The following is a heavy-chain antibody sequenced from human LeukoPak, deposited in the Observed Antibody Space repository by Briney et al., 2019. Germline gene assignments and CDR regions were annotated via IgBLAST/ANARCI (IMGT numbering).Heavy chain of an antibody. CDR1: GFTFGSYA. CDR3: ARDRAVLRFLEWLSNPYYYYGMDV. D-gene: IGHD3-3*01. Sequence: GGSLRLSCAASGFTFGSYAMHWVRQAPGKGLEWVAVISYDGSNKYYADSVKGRFTISRDNSKNTLYLQMNSLRAEDTAVYYCARDRAVLRFLEWLSNPYYYYGMDVWGQGTTVTVSS. J-gene: IGHJ6*02. CDR2: ISYDGSNK. V-gene: IGHV3-30-3*01.